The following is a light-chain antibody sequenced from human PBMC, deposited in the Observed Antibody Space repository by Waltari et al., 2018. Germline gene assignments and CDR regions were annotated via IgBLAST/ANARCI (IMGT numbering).Light chain of an antibody. CDR1: SSDIGGYDY. Sequence: QSALPQPRSVSGSPGQSVTISCTGTSSDIGGYDYVSWYQQHPGKAPKLFIYDVTKRPSGVPDRFSGSRSGTTASLTISGLQPEDEAGYYCCSYAGGSYVFGTGTKVTVL. CDR3: CSYAGGSYV. V-gene: IGLV2-11*01. CDR2: DVT. J-gene: IGLJ1*01.